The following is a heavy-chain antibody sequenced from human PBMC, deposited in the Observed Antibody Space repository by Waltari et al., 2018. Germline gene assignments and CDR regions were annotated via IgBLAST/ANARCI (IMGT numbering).Heavy chain of an antibody. Sequence: QVQLQQWGTGLLKPSAPPSLTCAVYGGSFRGSYWSWIRQPSGKVMEWIGEINHSWSTNYNPSLKSRVTISVYTSNNQFSLKVSSVTAADTAVYYCARGWSGYCSSTSCYYNSMDVWGQGTTVTISS. CDR3: ARGWSGYCSSTSCYYNSMDV. V-gene: IGHV4-34*01. CDR1: GGSFRGSY. CDR2: INHSWST. J-gene: IGHJ6*03. D-gene: IGHD2-2*01.